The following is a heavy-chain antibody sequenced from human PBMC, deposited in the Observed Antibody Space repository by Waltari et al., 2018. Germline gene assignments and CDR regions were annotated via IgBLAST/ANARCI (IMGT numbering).Heavy chain of an antibody. V-gene: IGHV1-69*08. J-gene: IGHJ4*02. CDR3: ARGGSYFGGFDY. CDR2: IIPDLGRA. Sequence: QVQLVQSGAEVKKPGSSVKVSCKASGGTFSSYTISWVRQAPGQGLEWMGRIIPDLGRANYAQKFQGRVTSTADKSTSTAYRELSSLRSEDTAVYYCARGGSYFGGFDYWGQGTLVTVSS. CDR1: GGTFSSYT. D-gene: IGHD1-26*01.